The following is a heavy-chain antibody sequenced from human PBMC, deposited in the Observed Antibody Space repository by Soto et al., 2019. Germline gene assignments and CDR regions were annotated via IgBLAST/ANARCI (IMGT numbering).Heavy chain of an antibody. Sequence: QVQLVESGGGVVQPGRSLRLSCAASGFTFSSYGMHWVRQAPGKGLEWVAVISYDGSNKYYADSVKGRFTTSRDNSKNTLYLQMNSLRAEDTAVYYCAKVIGYDSSGYYYAVQEALDYWGQGTLVTVSS. D-gene: IGHD3-22*01. CDR3: AKVIGYDSSGYYYAVQEALDY. V-gene: IGHV3-30*18. CDR2: ISYDGSNK. CDR1: GFTFSSYG. J-gene: IGHJ4*02.